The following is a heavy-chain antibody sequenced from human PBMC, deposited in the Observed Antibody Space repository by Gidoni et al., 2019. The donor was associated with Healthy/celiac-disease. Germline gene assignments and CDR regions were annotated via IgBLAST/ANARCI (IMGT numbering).Heavy chain of an antibody. CDR1: GFTFDDYA. CDR2: IGWNSGSI. D-gene: IGHD3-10*01. Sequence: EVQLVESGGGLVQPGRSLRLSCAASGFTFDDYAMHWVRQAPGKGLGWVSGIGWNSGSIGYADSVKGRFTISRDNAKNSLYLQMNSLRAEDTALYYCAKAGGPDYYYMDVWGKGTTVTVSS. CDR3: AKAGGPDYYYMDV. V-gene: IGHV3-9*01. J-gene: IGHJ6*03.